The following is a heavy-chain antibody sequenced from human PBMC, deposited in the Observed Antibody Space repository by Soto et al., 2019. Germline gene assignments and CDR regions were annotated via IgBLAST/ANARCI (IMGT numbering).Heavy chain of an antibody. J-gene: IGHJ4*02. D-gene: IGHD6-13*01. CDR2: IYWDDDK. Sequence: QITLRESGPTLVKPTQTLTLTCNFSGFSLSSPAVGVNWIRQPPGKAPEWLALIYWDDDKRYNPSLKSRLTITKDTSKNQLVLTMTNMDPVDTATYYCAHGSGWLSDYWGQGTLVTVSS. CDR1: GFSLSSPAVG. CDR3: AHGSGWLSDY. V-gene: IGHV2-5*02.